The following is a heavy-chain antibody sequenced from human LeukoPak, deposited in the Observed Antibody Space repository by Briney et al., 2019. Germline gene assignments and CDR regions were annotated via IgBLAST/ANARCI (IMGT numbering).Heavy chain of an antibody. CDR3: AKESGSYYGWLDA. CDR1: GFTFSRYR. V-gene: IGHV3-23*01. D-gene: IGHD3-10*01. J-gene: IGHJ5*02. CDR2: ISGSGDST. Sequence: PGGPLRLFCAASGFTFSRYRMSWVRQAPEKGLEWVSAISGSGDSTYYADSVKGRFTISRDNSKNTLYLQMNALRLEDTAVYYCAKESGSYYGWLDAWGQGTLVTVSA.